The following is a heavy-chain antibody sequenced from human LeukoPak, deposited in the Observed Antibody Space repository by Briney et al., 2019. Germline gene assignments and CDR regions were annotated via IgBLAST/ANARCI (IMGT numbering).Heavy chain of an antibody. D-gene: IGHD2-15*01. CDR2: FDPEDGET. CDR3: ATGGGSSLDY. V-gene: IGHV1-24*01. J-gene: IGHJ4*02. Sequence: ASVKDSCKCSGFTLTNFSMHRVRQAPGKGLEWMGGFDPEDGETIYAQKFQGRVTMTEDTSTDTAYMELSSLRSEDTAVYYFATGGGSSLDYWGQGTLVTVSS. CDR1: GFTLTNFS.